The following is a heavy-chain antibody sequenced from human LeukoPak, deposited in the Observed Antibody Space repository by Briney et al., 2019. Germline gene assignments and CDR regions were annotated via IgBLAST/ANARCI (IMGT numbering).Heavy chain of an antibody. V-gene: IGHV4-59*01. J-gene: IGHJ3*02. CDR3: ARGSPAARNAFDI. CDR1: GGSISSYY. Sequence: PSETLSLTCTVSGGSISSYYWSWIRQPPGKGLEWIGNIYYSGSTNYNPSLKSRVTISVDTSKNQFSLKLSSVTAADTAVYYCARGSPAARNAFDIWGQGTMVTVSS. CDR2: IYYSGST. D-gene: IGHD6-6*01.